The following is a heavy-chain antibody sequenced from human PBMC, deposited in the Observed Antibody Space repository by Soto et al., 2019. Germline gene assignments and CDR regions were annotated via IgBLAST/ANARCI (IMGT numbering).Heavy chain of an antibody. CDR2: IRSKTDGGTT. D-gene: IGHD3-22*01. CDR1: GFTFSDAW. V-gene: IGHV3-15*01. Sequence: EVKLVESGGGLVKPGGSLSLSCAASGFTFSDAWMGWVRQAPGKGLEWVGSIRSKTDGGTTDYAAPVKGRFTMSRDDSKNTLYLQINILKTEDTALYDCSDDNYRGNYWGQGTLVTVSS. J-gene: IGHJ4*02. CDR3: SDDNYRGNY.